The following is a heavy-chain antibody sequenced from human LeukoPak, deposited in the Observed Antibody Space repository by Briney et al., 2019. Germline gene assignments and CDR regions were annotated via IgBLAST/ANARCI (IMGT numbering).Heavy chain of an antibody. CDR3: ASKAHGDTQFDH. D-gene: IGHD4-17*01. Sequence: SETLSLTCTVSGGSIGSYYWSWIRQPPGKGLEWIGYIYYSGSTNYNPPLKSRVTLSVDTSKNQFSLKLSSVTAADTAVYYCASKAHGDTQFDHWGQGTLVTVSS. CDR1: GGSIGSYY. V-gene: IGHV4-59*01. J-gene: IGHJ4*02. CDR2: IYYSGST.